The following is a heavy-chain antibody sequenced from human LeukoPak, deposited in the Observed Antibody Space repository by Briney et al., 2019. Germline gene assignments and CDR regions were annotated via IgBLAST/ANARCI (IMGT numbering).Heavy chain of an antibody. Sequence: SETLSLTCTVSGGSISSSSYYWGWIRQPPGKGLEWIGSIYYSGSTYYNPSLKSRVTISVDTSKNQFSLKLSSVTAADTAVYYCARGSGSYYVSDYWGQGTLVTVSS. CDR3: ARGSGSYYVSDY. J-gene: IGHJ4*02. D-gene: IGHD1-26*01. CDR1: GGSISSSSYY. V-gene: IGHV4-39*07. CDR2: IYYSGST.